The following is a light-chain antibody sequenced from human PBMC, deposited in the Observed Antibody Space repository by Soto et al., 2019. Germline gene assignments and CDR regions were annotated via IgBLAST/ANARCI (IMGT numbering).Light chain of an antibody. Sequence: AIQLTQSPSSLSASVGDRVTITCRASQDIRGALAWYQQKPGKAPKMLIYDVSTLESGVPLRFSGSSSGTDFTLTISSLQPLDFATYYCQQFNSYPITFGQGTGLEIK. V-gene: IGKV1-13*02. CDR2: DVS. J-gene: IGKJ5*01. CDR1: QDIRGA. CDR3: QQFNSYPIT.